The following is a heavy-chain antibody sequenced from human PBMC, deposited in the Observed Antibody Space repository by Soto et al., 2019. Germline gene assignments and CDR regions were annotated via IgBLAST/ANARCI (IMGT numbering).Heavy chain of an antibody. Sequence: ASVKVSCKASGYTFTSYGISWVRQAPGQGLEWMGWISAYNGNTNYAQKLQGRVTMTTDTSISTAYMELSSLRSEDTAVYYCARGAGYYYYYMDVWGKGTTVTVSS. CDR3: ARGAGYYYYYMDV. CDR2: ISAYNGNT. J-gene: IGHJ6*03. CDR1: GYTFTSYG. V-gene: IGHV1-18*01.